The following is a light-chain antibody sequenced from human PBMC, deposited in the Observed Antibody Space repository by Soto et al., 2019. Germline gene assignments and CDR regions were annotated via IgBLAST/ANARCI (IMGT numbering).Light chain of an antibody. CDR3: QQYSSSRT. CDR2: GAS. V-gene: IGKV3-20*01. CDR1: QSMGSP. Sequence: TQSPATVSVYPRERATLSCRASQSMGSPLAWYQQKPGQAPRLLIYGASSGDTGIPVRFSGSGSETDFTLTISRLEPDDFAMYSCQQYSSSRTSGQGTKVDI. J-gene: IGKJ1*01.